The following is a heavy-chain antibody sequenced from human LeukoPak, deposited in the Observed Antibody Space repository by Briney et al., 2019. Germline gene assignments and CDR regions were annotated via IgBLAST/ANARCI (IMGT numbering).Heavy chain of an antibody. CDR2: ISAYNGNT. CDR3: ARDLRRDGDGVWGY. J-gene: IGHJ4*02. Sequence: GASVKVSCKASGYTFTSYGISWVRQAPGQGLEWMGWISAYNGNTNYAQKFQGRVTMTRDTSTSTVYMELSSLRSEDTAVYYCARDLRRDGDGVWGYWGQGTLVTVSS. V-gene: IGHV1-18*01. CDR1: GYTFTSYG. D-gene: IGHD3-16*01.